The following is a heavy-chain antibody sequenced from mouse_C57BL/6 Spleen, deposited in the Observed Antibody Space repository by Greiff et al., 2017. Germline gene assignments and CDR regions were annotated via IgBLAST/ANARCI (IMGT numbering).Heavy chain of an antibody. CDR3: ARAPCMDY. CDR2: IHPNSGST. J-gene: IGHJ4*01. Sequence: QVQLQQPGAELVKPGASVKLSCTASGFTFTSYCMHWVKQRPGQGLEWIGRIHPNSGSTNYNEKFKSKATLTVDKSSSTAYMQLSSLTSEDSAVYYCARAPCMDYWGQGTSVTVSS. V-gene: IGHV1-64*01. CDR1: GFTFTSYC.